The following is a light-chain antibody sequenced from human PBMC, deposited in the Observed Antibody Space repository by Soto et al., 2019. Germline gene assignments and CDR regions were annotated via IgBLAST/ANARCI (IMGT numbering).Light chain of an antibody. CDR3: QQRSKWPVT. J-gene: IGKJ4*01. V-gene: IGKV3-11*01. CDR2: DAS. CDR1: QSISEF. Sequence: FVLTQSPATLSLSPGERATLSCRASQSISEFLAWYQQKPGQAPRLLIYDASNRATGTPARFSGSGSGTDFTLTISSLEAEDFALYYCQQRSKWPVTFGGGTKVDI.